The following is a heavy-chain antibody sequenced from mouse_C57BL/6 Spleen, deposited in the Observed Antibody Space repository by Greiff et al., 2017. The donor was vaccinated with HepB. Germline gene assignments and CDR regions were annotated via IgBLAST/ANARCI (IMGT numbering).Heavy chain of an antibody. J-gene: IGHJ4*01. Sequence: QVQLQQPGAELVRPGSSVKLSCKASGYTFTSYWMDWVKQRPGQGLEWIGNIYPSDSETHYNQKFKDKATLTVDKSSSTAYMQLSILTSEDSAVYYCAVGWLLRAMDYWGQGTSVTVSS. D-gene: IGHD2-3*01. V-gene: IGHV1-61*01. CDR3: AVGWLLRAMDY. CDR1: GYTFTSYW. CDR2: IYPSDSET.